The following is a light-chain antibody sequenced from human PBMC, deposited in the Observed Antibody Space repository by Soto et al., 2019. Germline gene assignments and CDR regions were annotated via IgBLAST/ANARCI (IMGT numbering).Light chain of an antibody. CDR3: QQRSVWPLT. CDR2: GAS. Sequence: EIVMTQSPATLSVSPGERATLSCRASQTVNSNLAWYQQKPGQAPRLLIYGASTRATGIPARFSASGSGTDFTLTISDVQPEDFAVYYCQQRSVWPLTFGQGTRLEI. V-gene: IGKV3-15*01. CDR1: QTVNSN. J-gene: IGKJ5*01.